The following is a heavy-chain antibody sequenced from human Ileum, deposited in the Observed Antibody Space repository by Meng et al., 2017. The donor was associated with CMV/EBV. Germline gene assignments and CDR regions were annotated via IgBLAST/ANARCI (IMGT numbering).Heavy chain of an antibody. CDR1: GVSFRVYY. V-gene: IGHV4-34*01. CDR2: FTRSGDI. J-gene: IGHJ4*02. CDR3: ARLKDYVGNSYYYFDS. D-gene: IGHD2/OR15-2a*01. Sequence: WVQGLCTPSGSLSLPCADFGVSFRVYYWSWPRLIQGKGLEGIGEFTRSGDINYNPSLRSRLIISLDTSKNQFSLMLSSVTAADTAVYYCARLKDYVGNSYYYFDSWGPGTLVTVSS.